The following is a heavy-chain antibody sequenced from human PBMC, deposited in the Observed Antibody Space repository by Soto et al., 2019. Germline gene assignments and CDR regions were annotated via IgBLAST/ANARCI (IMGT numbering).Heavy chain of an antibody. Sequence: ASVKVSCKTSGYTFTDYGVSWVRQAPGQGLEWMGWISGYNGNTNYARKFQGRVTMTTDTSTSTAYMELRSLRSDDTAMYYCARPPRRHLRYLDWLTDFDSWG. CDR3: ARPPRRHLRYLDWLTDFDS. V-gene: IGHV1-18*01. CDR1: GYTFTDYG. CDR2: ISGYNGNT. D-gene: IGHD3-9*01. J-gene: IGHJ4*01.